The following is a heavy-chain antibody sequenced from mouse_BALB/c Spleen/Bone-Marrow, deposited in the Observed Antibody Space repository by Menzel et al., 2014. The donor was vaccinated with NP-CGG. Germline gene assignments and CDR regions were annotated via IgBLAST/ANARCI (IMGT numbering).Heavy chain of an antibody. CDR1: GFNIKDTY. V-gene: IGHV14-3*02. CDR3: ALYYDYDVGY. D-gene: IGHD2-4*01. CDR2: IDPANGNT. J-gene: IGHJ2*01. Sequence: VQLQQSGAELVKPGASVKLSCTASGFNIKDTYMHWVKQRPEQGLEWIGGIDPANGNTKYDPKFQGKATITADTSSNTAYLQLGSLTSEDTAVYYCALYYDYDVGYWGQGTTLTVSS.